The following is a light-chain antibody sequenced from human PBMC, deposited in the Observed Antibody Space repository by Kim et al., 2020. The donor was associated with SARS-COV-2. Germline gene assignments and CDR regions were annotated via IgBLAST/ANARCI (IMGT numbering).Light chain of an antibody. V-gene: IGKV1-39*01. J-gene: IGKJ1*01. CDR1: QSISSY. CDR2: AAS. Sequence: SVGDRVDITCRARQSISSYLNWYQQKPGKAPKPLIYAASSLQSGVSSRFSGSGSGTDFTLTISSLQPEDFASYFCQQSYSTPPRTFGQGTTVDI. CDR3: QQSYSTPPRT.